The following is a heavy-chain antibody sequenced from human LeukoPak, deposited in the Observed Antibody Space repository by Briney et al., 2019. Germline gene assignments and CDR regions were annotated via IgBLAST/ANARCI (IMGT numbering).Heavy chain of an antibody. V-gene: IGHV3-23*01. D-gene: IGHD6-13*01. CDR2: ISGSGGST. CDR3: AKYSSSWPHAHFDY. J-gene: IGHJ4*02. CDR1: GFTFSSYA. Sequence: PGGSLRLSCAASGFTFSSYAMSWVRQAPGKGLEWVSAISGSGGSTYYADSVKGRFTISRDNSKNTLYLQMNSLRAKDTAVYYCAKYSSSWPHAHFDYWGQGTLVTVSS.